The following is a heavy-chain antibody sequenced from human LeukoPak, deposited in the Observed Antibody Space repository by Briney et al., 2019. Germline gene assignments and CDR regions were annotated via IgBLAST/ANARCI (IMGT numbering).Heavy chain of an antibody. V-gene: IGHV4-34*01. CDR1: GGSFSGYY. J-gene: IGHJ3*02. CDR2: INHSGST. D-gene: IGHD3-9*01. CDR3: QLRYFDDAFDI. Sequence: SETLSLTCAVYGGSFSGYYWSWIRQPPGKGPEWIGEINHSGSTNYNPSLKSRVTISVDTSNNQFSLKLSSVTAADTAVYYGQLRYFDDAFDIWGQGTTVTVSS.